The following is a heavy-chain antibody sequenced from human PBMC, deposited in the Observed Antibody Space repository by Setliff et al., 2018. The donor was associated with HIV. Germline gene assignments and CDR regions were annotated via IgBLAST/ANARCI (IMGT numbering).Heavy chain of an antibody. CDR2: IYHSGST. J-gene: IGHJ4*02. CDR1: DYSISSGYY. Sequence: PSETLSLTCAVSDYSISSGYYWGWIRQPPGKGLEWIGGIYHSGSTYYNPSLKSRVTISVDTSKNHFSLKLSSVTAPDTAVYYCARLNNGAHYFHFDYWGQGTPVTVSS. CDR3: ARLNNGAHYFHFDY. D-gene: IGHD1-20*01. V-gene: IGHV4-38-2*01.